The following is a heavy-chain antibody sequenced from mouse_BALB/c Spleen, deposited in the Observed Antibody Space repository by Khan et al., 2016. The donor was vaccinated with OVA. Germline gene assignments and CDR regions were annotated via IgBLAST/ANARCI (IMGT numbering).Heavy chain of an antibody. CDR2: IAPGSGST. J-gene: IGHJ4*01. Sequence: DLVMPGAAVTLSCKASGYTFTSYWLNWIKQRPGQGLEWIGRIAPGSGSTSYHDMFKGKATLTVDASSSTAYIQLSSLSSEASAVYFCARSNYYGSGLYAMDYWGQGTSVTVSS. D-gene: IGHD1-1*01. CDR1: GYTFTSYW. V-gene: IGHV1S41*01. CDR3: ARSNYYGSGLYAMDY.